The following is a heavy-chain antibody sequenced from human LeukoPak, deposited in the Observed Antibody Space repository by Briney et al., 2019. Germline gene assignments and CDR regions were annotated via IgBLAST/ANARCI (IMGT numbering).Heavy chain of an antibody. J-gene: IGHJ4*02. CDR1: GYTFTSYD. V-gene: IGHV1-8*01. CDR2: MNPNSGNT. CDR3: ASCRSTSCYGSNYFDY. Sequence: GASVKVSCKASGYTFTSYDINWVRQATGQGLEWMGWMNPNSGNTGCAQKFQGRVTMTRNTSISTAYMEPSSLRSEDTAVYYCASCRSTSCYGSNYFDYWGQGTLVTVSS. D-gene: IGHD2-2*01.